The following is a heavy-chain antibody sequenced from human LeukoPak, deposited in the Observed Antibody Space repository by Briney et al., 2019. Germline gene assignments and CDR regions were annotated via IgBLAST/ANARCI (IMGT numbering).Heavy chain of an antibody. Sequence: GGSLRLSCAASGLTLICCGMHWVRQAPGKGLEWVAFIRYDGSTKYYTDSVKGRFTISRDNSRDTLYLQMNSLRAEDTAVYYCAKDGDDSIDYWGQGTLVTVSS. D-gene: IGHD3-22*01. J-gene: IGHJ4*02. V-gene: IGHV3-30*02. CDR3: AKDGDDSIDY. CDR1: GLTLICCG. CDR2: IRYDGSTK.